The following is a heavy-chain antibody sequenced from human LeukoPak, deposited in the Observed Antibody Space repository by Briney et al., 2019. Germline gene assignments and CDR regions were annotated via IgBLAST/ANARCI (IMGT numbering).Heavy chain of an antibody. CDR3: ASLPWIQLWNHY. V-gene: IGHV4-34*01. CDR2: IYYSGSA. J-gene: IGHJ4*02. Sequence: SETLSLTCAVYGGSFSGYYWTWVRQPPGKGLECIGSIYYSGSAYYNPSLKSRVTISVDTSKNQFSLRLTSVTAADTAVYYCASLPWIQLWNHYWGQGTLVTVSS. D-gene: IGHD5-18*01. CDR1: GGSFSGYY.